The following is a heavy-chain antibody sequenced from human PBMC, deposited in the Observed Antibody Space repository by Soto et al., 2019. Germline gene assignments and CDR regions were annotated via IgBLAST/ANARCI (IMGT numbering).Heavy chain of an antibody. J-gene: IGHJ5*02. CDR2: IYTSGST. V-gene: IGHV4-4*07. Sequence: KPSETLSLTCTVSGGSISSYYWSWIRQPAGKGLEWIGRIYTSGSTNYNPSLKSRVTMSVDTSKNQFSLKLSSVTAADTAVYYCARDGPLAYCGGDCYSDNWFDPWGQGTLVTVSS. CDR1: GGSISSYY. CDR3: ARDGPLAYCGGDCYSDNWFDP. D-gene: IGHD2-21*02.